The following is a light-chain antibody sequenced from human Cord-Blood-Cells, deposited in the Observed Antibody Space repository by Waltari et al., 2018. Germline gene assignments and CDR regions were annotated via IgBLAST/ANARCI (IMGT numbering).Light chain of an antibody. CDR2: YDS. CDR3: QVWDSSSDPVV. CDR1: NIGSKS. V-gene: IGLV3-21*04. J-gene: IGLJ2*01. Sequence: SYVLTQPPSVSVAPGKTARITCGGNNIGSKSVHWYQQKPGQAPVLVIYYDSDRPSGIPERFSGSNSGNTATLAISRVEAGDEADYYCQVWDSSSDPVVVGGGTKLTVL.